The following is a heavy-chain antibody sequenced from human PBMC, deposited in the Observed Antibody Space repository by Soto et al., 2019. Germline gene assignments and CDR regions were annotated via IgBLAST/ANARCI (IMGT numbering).Heavy chain of an antibody. D-gene: IGHD6-6*01. CDR2: IYYSGST. V-gene: IGHV4-31*03. J-gene: IGHJ3*02. CDR3: ARDRLGQLVAAFDI. CDR1: GGSISSGGYY. Sequence: QVQLQESGPGLVKPSQTLSLTCTVSGGSISSGGYYWSWIRQHPGKGLEWIGYIYYSGSTYYNPSLKSRVTISVDTSKNQFSLKLSSVTAADTAVYYCARDRLGQLVAAFDIWGQGTMVTVSS.